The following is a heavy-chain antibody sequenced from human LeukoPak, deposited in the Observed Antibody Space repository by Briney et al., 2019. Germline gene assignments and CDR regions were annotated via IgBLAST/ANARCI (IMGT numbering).Heavy chain of an antibody. Sequence: SQTLSLTCTVSGGSISSSDYYWSWIRQPPGKGLEWIGYIYYSGSTYYNPSLKSRVTISVDTSKNQFSLKLSSVTAADTAVYYCARTPSFSYSSSWYNWFDPWGQGTLVTVSS. J-gene: IGHJ5*02. V-gene: IGHV4-30-4*01. CDR1: GGSISSSDYY. CDR3: ARTPSFSYSSSWYNWFDP. D-gene: IGHD6-13*01. CDR2: IYYSGST.